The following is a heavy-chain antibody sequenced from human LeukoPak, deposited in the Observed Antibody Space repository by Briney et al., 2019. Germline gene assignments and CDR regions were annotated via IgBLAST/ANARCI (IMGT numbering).Heavy chain of an antibody. D-gene: IGHD3-10*01. J-gene: IGHJ4*02. CDR1: GFTVSTNY. V-gene: IGHV3-66*01. CDR2: VYSGGTT. CDR3: VKSPWYHGSGSYSGTIH. Sequence: GGSLRLSCAASGFTVSTNYMSWVRQAPGKGLEWVSLVYSGGTTYHADSVKGRFTISRDDSKNTVYLQMNSLRAEDTTVYYCVKSPWYHGSGSYSGTIHWGQGTLVTVSS.